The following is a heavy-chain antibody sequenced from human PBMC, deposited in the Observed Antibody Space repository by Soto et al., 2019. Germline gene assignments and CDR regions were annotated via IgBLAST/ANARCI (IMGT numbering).Heavy chain of an antibody. CDR2: FDPEDGET. Sequence: ASVKVSCKVSGYTLTELSMHWVRQAPGKGLEWMGGFDPEDGETIYAQKFQGRVTMTEDTSTDTAYMELSSLRSEDTAVHYCRIAAAGYYYYGMDVWGQGTTVTVSS. D-gene: IGHD6-13*01. J-gene: IGHJ6*02. CDR1: GYTLTELS. V-gene: IGHV1-24*01. CDR3: RIAAAGYYYYGMDV.